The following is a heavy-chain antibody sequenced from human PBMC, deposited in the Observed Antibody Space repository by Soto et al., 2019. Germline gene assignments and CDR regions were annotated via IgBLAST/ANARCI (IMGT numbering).Heavy chain of an antibody. D-gene: IGHD4-17*01. CDR1: GFTFGRHG. CDR3: ARDDDYGANGLDD. Sequence: QVQLVESGGGVVQPGGSLRLSCAASGFTFGRHGMHWVRQAPGKGLEWVAVIGSDGRRDSYADSVKGRFTISRDNGQNTLYLQMNSLRAEDKAGYYCARDDDYGANGLDDWGQGTLVTVSS. CDR2: IGSDGRRD. J-gene: IGHJ4*02. V-gene: IGHV3-33*01.